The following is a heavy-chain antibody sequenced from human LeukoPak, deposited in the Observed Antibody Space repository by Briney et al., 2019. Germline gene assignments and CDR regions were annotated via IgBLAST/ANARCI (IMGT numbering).Heavy chain of an antibody. CDR1: GFTFSSYS. V-gene: IGHV3-21*01. Sequence: GGSLRLSCAASGFTFSSYSMNWVRQAPGKGLEWVSSISSSSSYIYYVDSVKGRFTISRDNAKNSVYLQMNSLRAEDTAVYYCARGNKIAAAGHWGQGTLVTVSS. CDR2: ISSSSSYI. CDR3: ARGNKIAAAGH. D-gene: IGHD6-13*01. J-gene: IGHJ4*02.